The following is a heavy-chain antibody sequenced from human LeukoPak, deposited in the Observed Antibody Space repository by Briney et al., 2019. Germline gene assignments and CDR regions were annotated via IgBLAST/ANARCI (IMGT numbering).Heavy chain of an antibody. CDR2: IYPGDSGT. CDR1: GYSFTSYW. J-gene: IGHJ4*02. Sequence: GESLKISCKGSGYSFTSYWIGWVRQMPGKGLEWMGIIYPGDSGTRYNPSFQGQVTISADKSISTAYLQWSSLKASDTAIYYCASEYCSGGNCYFDYWGQGTLVTVSS. CDR3: ASEYCSGGNCYFDY. V-gene: IGHV5-51*01. D-gene: IGHD2-15*01.